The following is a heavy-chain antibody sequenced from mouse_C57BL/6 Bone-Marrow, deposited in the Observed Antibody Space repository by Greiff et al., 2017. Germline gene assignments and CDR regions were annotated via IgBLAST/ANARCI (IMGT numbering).Heavy chain of an antibody. J-gene: IGHJ1*03. Sequence: QVQLQQPGAELVRPGTSVKLSCKASGYTFTSYWMHWVKQRPGQGLEWIGVIDPSDSYTNYNQKFKGKATLTVDTSSSTTYMQLSSLTSEDSAVYYCARGRLYYDGSSGYIDVWGKGTTVTVSS. CDR1: GYTFTSYW. CDR3: ARGRLYYDGSSGYIDV. CDR2: IDPSDSYT. D-gene: IGHD1-1*01. V-gene: IGHV1-59*01.